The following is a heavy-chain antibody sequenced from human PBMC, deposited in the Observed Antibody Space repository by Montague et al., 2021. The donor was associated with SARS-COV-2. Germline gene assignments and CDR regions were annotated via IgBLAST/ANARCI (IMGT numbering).Heavy chain of an antibody. Sequence: SETLSLTCTVYAATISSTGYYLGWIPKPPCKGMAWIGCLYYSYFTYHNPSLRSPVTISVDTSKNQFSLKLSSVTAAVTAVYYCARRGYSGYDYHLLVDYWGKGTLVSVAS. D-gene: IGHD5-12*01. CDR1: AATISSTGYY. CDR3: ARRGYSGYDYHLLVDY. V-gene: IGHV4-39*01. J-gene: IGHJ4*02. CDR2: LYYSYFT.